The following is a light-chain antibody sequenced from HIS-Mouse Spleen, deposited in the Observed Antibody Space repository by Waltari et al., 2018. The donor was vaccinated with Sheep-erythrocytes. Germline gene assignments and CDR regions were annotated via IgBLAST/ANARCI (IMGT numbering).Light chain of an antibody. J-gene: IGKJ4*01. Sequence: DIVMTQSPDSLAVSLGERATLHRQSSQSVLYSSNHENYLAWYQQKPGQPPKLLIYWASTRESGVPDRFSGSGSGTDFTLTISSLQAEDVAVYYCQQYYSTLTFGGGTKVEIK. CDR1: QSVLYSSNHENY. CDR2: WAS. CDR3: QQYYSTLT. V-gene: IGKV4-1*01.